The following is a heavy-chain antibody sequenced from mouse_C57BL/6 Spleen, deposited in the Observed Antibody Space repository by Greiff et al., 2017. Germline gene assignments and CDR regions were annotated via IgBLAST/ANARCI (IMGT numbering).Heavy chain of an antibody. J-gene: IGHJ4*01. D-gene: IGHD1-1*01. Sequence: QVQLQQSGAELVRPGASVTLSCKASGYTFTDYEMHWVKQTPVHGLEWIGAIDPETGGTAYNQKFKGKAILTADKSSSTAYMELRSLTSEDSAVYYCTRYGYGSSYYAMDYWGQGPSVTVSS. CDR3: TRYGYGSSYYAMDY. CDR1: GYTFTDYE. CDR2: IDPETGGT. V-gene: IGHV1-15*01.